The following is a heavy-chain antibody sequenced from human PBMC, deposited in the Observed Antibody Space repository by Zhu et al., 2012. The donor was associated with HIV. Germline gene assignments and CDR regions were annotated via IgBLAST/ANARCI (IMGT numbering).Heavy chain of an antibody. CDR3: ARQGKYCSGGSCSFDY. D-gene: IGHD2-15*01. CDR2: IYYSGST. V-gene: IGHV4-39*07. Sequence: QVQLQESGPGLVKPSETLSLTCTVSGGSISSSSYYWGWIRQPPGKGLEWIGSIYYSGSTYYNPSLKSRVTISVDTSKNQFSLKLSSVTAADTAVYYCARQGKYCSGGSCSFDYWGQGTLGPPSPX. CDR1: GGSISSSSYY. J-gene: IGHJ4*02.